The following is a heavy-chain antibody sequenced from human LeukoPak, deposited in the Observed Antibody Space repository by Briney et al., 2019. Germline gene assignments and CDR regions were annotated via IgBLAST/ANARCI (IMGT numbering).Heavy chain of an antibody. J-gene: IGHJ4*02. D-gene: IGHD6-19*01. CDR2: IYHSGST. CDR1: GYSISRGYD. Sequence: PSETLSLTCVVSGYSISRGYDWGWIRPRPGKGLEWIGSIYHSGSTYYNPSLKGRVTISVDTSKNQFSLKLSSVTAADTAVYYCARVLAVAGVDYWGQGTLVTVSS. CDR3: ARVLAVAGVDY. V-gene: IGHV4-38-2*01.